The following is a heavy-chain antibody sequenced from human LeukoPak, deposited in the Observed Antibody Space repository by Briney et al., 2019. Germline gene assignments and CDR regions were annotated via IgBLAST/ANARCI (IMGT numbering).Heavy chain of an antibody. J-gene: IGHJ4*02. CDR1: GGSISSYY. CDR3: ARSLVSLVIDY. V-gene: IGHV4-59*01. Sequence: ASETLSLTCTVSGGSISSYYWSWIRQPPGKGLEWIGYIYYSGSTNYNPSLKSRVTISVDTSKNQFSLKLSSVTAADTAVYYCARSLVSLVIDYWGQGTLVTVSS. D-gene: IGHD4-23*01. CDR2: IYYSGST.